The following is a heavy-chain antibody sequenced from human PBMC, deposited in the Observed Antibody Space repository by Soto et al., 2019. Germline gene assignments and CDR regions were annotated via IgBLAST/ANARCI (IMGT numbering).Heavy chain of an antibody. V-gene: IGHV3-7*01. J-gene: IGHJ6*03. CDR2: IKQDGSEK. Sequence: HPGGSLRLSCAASGFTFSSYWMSWVRQAPGKGLEWVANIKQDGSEKYYVDSVKGRFTISRDNAKNSLYLQMSSLRAEDTAVYYCARDSIVLMVYARVFGYMDVWGKGTTVTVSS. CDR3: ARDSIVLMVYARVFGYMDV. CDR1: GFTFSSYW. D-gene: IGHD2-8*01.